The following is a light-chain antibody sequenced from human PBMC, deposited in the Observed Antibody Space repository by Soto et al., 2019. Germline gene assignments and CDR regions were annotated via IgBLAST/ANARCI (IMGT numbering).Light chain of an antibody. J-gene: IGKJ5*01. CDR2: DAS. V-gene: IGKV3-11*01. Sequence: EIVLTQSPDTLSLSPGERATLSCRASQSVSSYLAWYQQKPGQAPRLLIYDASNRATGIPARFSGSGSGTDFTLTISSLEPGDFAVYYCQQRSNWPITFGQGTRLEIK. CDR1: QSVSSY. CDR3: QQRSNWPIT.